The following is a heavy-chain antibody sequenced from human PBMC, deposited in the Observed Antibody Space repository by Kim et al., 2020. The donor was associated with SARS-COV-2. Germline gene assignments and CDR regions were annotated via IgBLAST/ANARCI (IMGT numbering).Heavy chain of an antibody. J-gene: IGHJ4*02. CDR3: RPRGVGAAGFY. Sequence: GGSLRLSCAASGFTLSNYAMSWVRQAPGKGLEWVSGIGNGGFATYYADSVKGRFTISRDNSKNMLYLQMNSLRAEDTAVYYCRPRGVGAAGFYWGQGTLVTVSS. CDR2: IGNGGFAT. D-gene: IGHD6-13*01. CDR1: GFTLSNYA. V-gene: IGHV3-23*01.